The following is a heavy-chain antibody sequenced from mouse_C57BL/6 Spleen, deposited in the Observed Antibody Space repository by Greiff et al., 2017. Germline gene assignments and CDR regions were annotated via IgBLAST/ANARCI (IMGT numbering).Heavy chain of an antibody. Sequence: VQLKESGPGLAKPSQTLSLTCSVTGYSITSDYWNWIRKFPGSKLEYMGYISYSGSTDYNPSHKSRISITRDTSKNQYYLQLNSVTTEDTATYYCAGSHYYGSSHYAMDYWGQGTSVTVSS. J-gene: IGHJ4*01. CDR3: AGSHYYGSSHYAMDY. D-gene: IGHD1-1*01. V-gene: IGHV3-8*01. CDR1: GYSITSDY. CDR2: ISYSGST.